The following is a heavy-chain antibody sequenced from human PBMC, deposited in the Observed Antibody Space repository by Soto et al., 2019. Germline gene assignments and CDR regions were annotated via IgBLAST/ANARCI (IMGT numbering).Heavy chain of an antibody. CDR1: GSSFTDYY. V-gene: IGHV1-2*02. Sequence: QVHLVQSGAEVKKPGASVKVSCKASGSSFTDYYMHWVRQAPGQGLEWMGWINTKTGGTSYAQRVQGRVTMTGDTSINTAYMELSRLRSDDTAVYYCARVGPPGWFDPWGQGTVVTVSS. J-gene: IGHJ5*02. CDR3: ARVGPPGWFDP. CDR2: INTKTGGT.